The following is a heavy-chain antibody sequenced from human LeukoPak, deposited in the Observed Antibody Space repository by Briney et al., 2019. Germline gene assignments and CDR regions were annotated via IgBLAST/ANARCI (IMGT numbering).Heavy chain of an antibody. CDR2: IYPGDSGP. D-gene: IGHD1-26*01. CDR1: GYSFTSYC. CDR3: GMSGDRVPLQDDVLDV. V-gene: IGHV5-51*01. J-gene: IGHJ3*01. Sequence: GESLKISCKVSGYSFTSYCIGWVRQMPGKGLEWMGIIYPGDSGPTYSPSFQGQVTISVDKSINTAYLQWSSLQASDTAMYYCGMSGDRVPLQDDVLDVCGQGTMVTVST.